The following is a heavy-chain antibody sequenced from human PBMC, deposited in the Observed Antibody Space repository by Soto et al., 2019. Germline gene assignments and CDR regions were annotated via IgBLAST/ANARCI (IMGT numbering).Heavy chain of an antibody. Sequence: QVQLQQWGAGPLRPLETLSLTCGVSGGSFSGYYWAWIRQSPGKGLEWIGEINDRGSLNYHPCLKSRVSISVDTSKNHYSLNLRSVTAADTGVYYCASEGHDVLTGAPWVWYFDLWGRGTLVTVSS. CDR2: INDRGSL. V-gene: IGHV4-34*01. D-gene: IGHD3-9*01. CDR1: GGSFSGYY. CDR3: ASEGHDVLTGAPWVWYFDL. J-gene: IGHJ2*01.